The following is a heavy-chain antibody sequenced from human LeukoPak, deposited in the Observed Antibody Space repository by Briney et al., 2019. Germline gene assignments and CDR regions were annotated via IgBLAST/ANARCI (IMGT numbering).Heavy chain of an antibody. CDR3: AKDIAGVIPAAGHSSSAIDY. D-gene: IGHD6-6*01. CDR2: ISWDCGST. V-gene: IGHV3-43*01. CDR1: GFTFNDYT. Sequence: GGSLRLSCAASGFTFNDYTMHWVRQAPRQGLEWVSLISWDCGSTYYADSVKGRFTISRDNSKNSLYLQMNSLRTEDTALYYCAKDIAGVIPAAGHSSSAIDYWGQGTLVTVSS. J-gene: IGHJ4*02.